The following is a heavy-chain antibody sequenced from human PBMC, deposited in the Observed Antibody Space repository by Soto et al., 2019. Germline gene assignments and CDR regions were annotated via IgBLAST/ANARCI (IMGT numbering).Heavy chain of an antibody. J-gene: IGHJ4*02. V-gene: IGHV4-39*01. CDR1: GGSISSSSYY. D-gene: IGHD3-9*01. CDR3: ARRWGDILTGYYYDY. CDR2: IYYSGST. Sequence: PXGTLSLTCTVSGGSISSSSYYWGWIRQPPGKGLEWIGSIYYSGSTYYNPSLKSRVTISVDTSKNQFSLKLSSVTAADTAVYYCARRWGDILTGYYYDYWGQGTLVTVS.